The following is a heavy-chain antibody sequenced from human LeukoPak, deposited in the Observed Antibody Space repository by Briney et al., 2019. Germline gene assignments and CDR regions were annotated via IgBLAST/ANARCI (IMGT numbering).Heavy chain of an antibody. CDR3: AREYSRGWYVDY. V-gene: IGHV3-23*01. D-gene: IGHD6-19*01. CDR1: GFTFSSYG. Sequence: GGSLRLSCAASGFTFSSYGMSWVRQAPGKGLEWVSAFSGSGSSTYYADSVKGRFTISRDNSKNTLYLQMDSRRAEDTAMYYCAREYSRGWYVDYWGQGTLVTVSS. CDR2: FSGSGSST. J-gene: IGHJ4*02.